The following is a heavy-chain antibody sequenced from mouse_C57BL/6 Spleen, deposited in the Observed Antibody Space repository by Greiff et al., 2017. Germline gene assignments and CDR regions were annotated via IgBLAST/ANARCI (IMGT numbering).Heavy chain of an antibody. Sequence: EVKLEESGGGLVQPGGSMKLSCVASGFTFSNYWMNWVRQSPEKGLEWVAQIRLKSDNYATHYAESVKGRFTISRDESKSSVYLQMNNLRAEDTGIYYCTGRQLGPAYWGQGTLVTVSA. CDR1: GFTFSNYW. CDR3: TGRQLGPAY. V-gene: IGHV6-3*01. J-gene: IGHJ3*01. D-gene: IGHD4-1*02. CDR2: IRLKSDNYAT.